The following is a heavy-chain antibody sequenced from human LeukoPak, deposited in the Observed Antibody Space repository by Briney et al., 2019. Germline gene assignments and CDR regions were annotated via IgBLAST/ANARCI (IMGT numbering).Heavy chain of an antibody. CDR1: GFTFSNCV. Sequence: GGSLSLSCAVSGFTFSNCVASWGRQAPPERLEWVLVISGNGVSTNYAASVKGRFTISRDNSKNTVFLQMNCLRAEDTAMYYCGTLIVKWLQSGGTDYWGQGTLVTVSS. CDR3: GTLIVKWLQSGGTDY. V-gene: IGHV3-23*01. J-gene: IGHJ4*02. CDR2: ISGNGVST. D-gene: IGHD5-24*01.